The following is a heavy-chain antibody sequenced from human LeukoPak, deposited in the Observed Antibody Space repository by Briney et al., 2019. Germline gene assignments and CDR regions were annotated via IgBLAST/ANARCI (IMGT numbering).Heavy chain of an antibody. D-gene: IGHD3-16*02. Sequence: GGSPRLSCAASGFTFSSYSMNWVRQAPGKGLEWVSSISSSSSYIYYADSVKGRFTISRDNSKNTLYLQMNSLRAEDTAVYYCAKEESDYVWGSYRYWDYWGQGTLVTVSS. CDR3: AKEESDYVWGSYRYWDY. CDR1: GFTFSSYS. V-gene: IGHV3-21*04. CDR2: ISSSSSYI. J-gene: IGHJ4*02.